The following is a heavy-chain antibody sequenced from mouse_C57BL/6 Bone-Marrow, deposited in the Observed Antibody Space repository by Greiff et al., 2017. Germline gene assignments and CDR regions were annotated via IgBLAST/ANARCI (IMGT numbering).Heavy chain of an antibody. CDR1: GYTFTSYW. V-gene: IGHV1-53*01. J-gene: IGHJ2*01. Sequence: QVQLQQPGTELVKPGASVKLSCKASGYTFTSYWMHWVKQRPGQGLEWIGNINPSNGGTNYNEKFKSKATLTVDKSSSTAYMQLSSLTSEDSAVYYGARGITTVLAHFDYWGQGTTLTVSS. CDR3: ARGITTVLAHFDY. D-gene: IGHD1-1*01. CDR2: INPSNGGT.